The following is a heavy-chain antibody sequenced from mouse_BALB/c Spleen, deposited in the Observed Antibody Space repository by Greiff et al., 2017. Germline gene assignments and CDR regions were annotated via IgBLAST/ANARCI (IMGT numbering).Heavy chain of an antibody. CDR2: IRNKANGYTT. CDR3: ARGTSQFTWFAY. J-gene: IGHJ3*01. V-gene: IGHV7-3*02. Sequence: DVKLVESGGGLVQPGGSLRLSCATSGFTFTDYYMSWVRQPPGKALEWLGFIRNKANGYTTEYSASVKGRFTISRDNSQSILYLQMNTLRAEDSATYYCARGTSQFTWFAYWGQGTLVTVSA. CDR1: GFTFTDYY.